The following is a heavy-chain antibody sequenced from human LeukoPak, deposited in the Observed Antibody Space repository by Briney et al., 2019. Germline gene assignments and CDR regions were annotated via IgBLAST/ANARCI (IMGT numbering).Heavy chain of an antibody. CDR2: IYYTGNT. V-gene: IGHV4-39*01. J-gene: IGHJ4*02. Sequence: SGTLSLTCTVSGGSISSSAYHWGWIRQPPGMGLEWIGSIYYTGNTYYNASLKSQVSISIDTSKNQFSLKLTSVTAADTAVYYCARQTGSGLFILPGGQGTLVTVSS. CDR1: GGSISSSAYH. D-gene: IGHD3/OR15-3a*01. CDR3: ARQTGSGLFILP.